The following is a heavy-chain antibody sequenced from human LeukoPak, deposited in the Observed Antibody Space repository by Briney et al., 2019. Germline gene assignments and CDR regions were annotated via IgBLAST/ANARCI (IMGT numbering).Heavy chain of an antibody. D-gene: IGHD2-15*01. J-gene: IGHJ4*02. CDR1: GGSISPYF. V-gene: IGHV4-59*08. CDR2: IYSGTT. CDR3: ARTSPRAATFDY. Sequence: SETLSLTCTVSGGSISPYFWSWIRQPPGRGLEWIGYIYSGTTKYNPSLESRVTISVDTSTNQFSLRLSSVTAADTAVYYCARTSPRAATFDYWGQGTLVTVSS.